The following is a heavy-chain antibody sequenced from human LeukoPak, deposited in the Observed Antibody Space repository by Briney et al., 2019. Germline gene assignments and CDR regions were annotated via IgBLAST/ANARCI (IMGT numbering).Heavy chain of an antibody. CDR3: ARIRNYYDSSGQGLGFDY. CDR2: ISAYNGNT. CDR1: GYTFTSYG. Sequence: ASVKVSCKASGYTFTSYGISWVRHAPGQGLEWMGWISAYNGNTNYAQKLQGRVTMTTDTSTSTAYMELRSLRSDDTAVYYCARIRNYYDSSGQGLGFDYWGQGTLVTVSS. J-gene: IGHJ4*02. V-gene: IGHV1-18*01. D-gene: IGHD3-22*01.